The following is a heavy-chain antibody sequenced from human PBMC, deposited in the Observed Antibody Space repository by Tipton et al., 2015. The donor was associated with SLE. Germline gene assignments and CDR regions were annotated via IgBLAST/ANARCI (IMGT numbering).Heavy chain of an antibody. CDR3: ANSPGDDDAFDL. D-gene: IGHD7-27*01. CDR2: IYYGVST. CDR1: GASISSYY. V-gene: IGHV4-59*08. J-gene: IGHJ3*01. Sequence: TLSLTCTVSGASISSYYWSWIRQTPGKGLEWIGYIYYGVSTTYNPSLKSRVTISRDTSKNQFSLSLSSVTAADTAVYYCANSPGDDDAFDLWGPGTMVTVSS.